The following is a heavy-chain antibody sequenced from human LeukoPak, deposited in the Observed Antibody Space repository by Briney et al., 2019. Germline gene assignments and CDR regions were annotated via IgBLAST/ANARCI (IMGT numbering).Heavy chain of an antibody. V-gene: IGHV3-48*03. D-gene: IGHD6-13*01. J-gene: IGHJ4*02. CDR2: ISSSGSTI. CDR1: GFTFSSYE. Sequence: QPGGSLRLSCAVSGFTFSSYEMNWVRQAPGKGLEWVSYISSSGSTIYYADSVKGRFTISRDNAKNSLYLQMNSLRAEDTAVYYCASHSSSWYGYDYWGQGTLVTVSS. CDR3: ASHSSSWYGYDY.